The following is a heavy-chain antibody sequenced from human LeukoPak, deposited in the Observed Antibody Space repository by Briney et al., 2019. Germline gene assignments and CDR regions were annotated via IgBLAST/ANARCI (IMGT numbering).Heavy chain of an antibody. CDR1: GGSISSYY. CDR2: IYYSGST. Sequence: PSETLSLTCTVSGGSISSYYWSWIRQPPGKGLEWIGYIYYSGSTNYNPSLKSRVTISVDTSKNQFSLKLSSVTASDTAVYYCARGRAVAGRIDYWGQGTLVTVSS. CDR3: ARGRAVAGRIDY. D-gene: IGHD6-19*01. V-gene: IGHV4-59*01. J-gene: IGHJ4*02.